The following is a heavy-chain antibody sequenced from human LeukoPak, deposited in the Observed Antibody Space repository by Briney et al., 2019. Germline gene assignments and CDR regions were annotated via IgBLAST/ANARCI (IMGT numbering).Heavy chain of an antibody. D-gene: IGHD3-22*01. CDR3: ARDEFNYYDSSGYWSY. CDR2: IYRDGNT. J-gene: IGHJ4*02. Sequence: GGSLRLSCAASGFTVMTYYMSWVRQAPGKGQEWVSVIYRDGNTYYADSVKGRFTISRDNSKNTLYLQMNSLRAEDTALYYCARDEFNYYDSSGYWSYWGQGTLVTVSS. V-gene: IGHV3-53*01. CDR1: GFTVMTYY.